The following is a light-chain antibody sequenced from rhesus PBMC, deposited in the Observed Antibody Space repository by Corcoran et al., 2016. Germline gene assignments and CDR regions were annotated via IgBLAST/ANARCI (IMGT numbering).Light chain of an antibody. Sequence: DIQMTQSPSSLSASVGDRVTITCRASQGISSWLAWYQQKSGKAPKLLIYKASRLQSGVPSRFRGSGVGTDFTLPISSLQPEDVATYYCQQHDNSPRTFGQGTKVEIK. CDR3: QQHDNSPRT. J-gene: IGKJ1*01. CDR1: QGISSW. CDR2: KAS. V-gene: IGKV1-21*01.